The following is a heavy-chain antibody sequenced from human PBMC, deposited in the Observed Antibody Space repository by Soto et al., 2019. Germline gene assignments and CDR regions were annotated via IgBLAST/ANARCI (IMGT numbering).Heavy chain of an antibody. V-gene: IGHV4-39*01. J-gene: IGHJ4*02. D-gene: IGHD3-10*01. CDR3: GRRFPLGCGEPKDY. CDR1: GGSISSSSYY. CDR2: IYYSGST. Sequence: QLQLQASGPGLVKSSETLSLTCTVSGGSISSSSYYWGWIRHPPGKGLEWIGSIYYSGSTYYNPSLKRRVTMAVDTSKSEFSLKLSSVTAADTAVYYCGRRFPLGCGEPKDYWGQGTLVTVSS.